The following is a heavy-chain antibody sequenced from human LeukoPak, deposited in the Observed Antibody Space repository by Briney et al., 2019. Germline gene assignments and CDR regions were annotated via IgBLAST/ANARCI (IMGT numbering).Heavy chain of an antibody. Sequence: MSSETLSLTCTVSGGSISSYYWSWIRQPPGKGLEWIGYIYYSGSTNYNPSLKSRVTISVDTSKNQFSLKLSSVTAADTAVYYCARDLAYSSGVRAGWFDPWGQGTLVTVSS. D-gene: IGHD6-19*01. J-gene: IGHJ5*02. CDR2: IYYSGST. V-gene: IGHV4-59*01. CDR3: ARDLAYSSGVRAGWFDP. CDR1: GGSISSYY.